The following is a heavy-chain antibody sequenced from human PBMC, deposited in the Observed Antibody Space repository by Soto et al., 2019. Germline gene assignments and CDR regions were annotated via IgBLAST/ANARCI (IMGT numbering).Heavy chain of an antibody. D-gene: IGHD1-26*01. V-gene: IGHV3-30*04. J-gene: IGHJ4*02. Sequence: QVKLVESGGGVVQPGKSLRLSCEASGFTLETYAMHWVRQAPGKGLEWVAVISFDGKNTYYTDSVKGRFTFSRDNSKNTLYLQMDSLRAEDTAIYYCAKVIVEWELLNAFDSWGQGTLVTVSS. CDR3: AKVIVEWELLNAFDS. CDR2: ISFDGKNT. CDR1: GFTLETYA.